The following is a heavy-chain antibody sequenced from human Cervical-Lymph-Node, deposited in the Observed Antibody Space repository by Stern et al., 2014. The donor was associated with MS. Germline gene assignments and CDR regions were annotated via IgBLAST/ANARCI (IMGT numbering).Heavy chain of an antibody. CDR2: IYHSGST. Sequence: QLHLQESGPGLVKPSQTLSLTCTVSGGSISSGNYYWSWIRQHPGKGLEWIGSIYHSGSTDYNPPLKSRVTTSIDTSKNQFSLKLSSVTAADTAVYYCARGSREVLLPRFYFDYWGQGTLVTVSS. CDR3: ARGSREVLLPRFYFDY. D-gene: IGHD3-3*01. J-gene: IGHJ4*02. V-gene: IGHV4-31*03. CDR1: GGSISSGNYY.